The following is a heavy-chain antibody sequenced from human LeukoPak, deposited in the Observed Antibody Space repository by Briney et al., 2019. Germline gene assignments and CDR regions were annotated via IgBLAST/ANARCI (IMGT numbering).Heavy chain of an antibody. Sequence: GGSLRLSCAASGFTFSDCNMNWVRQAPGKGLEWVSYISSGSSTIYYADSVKGRFTISRDNAKNSLYLQMNSLGAEDTAVYYCARAATGYSYGYYYWGQGTLVTVSS. D-gene: IGHD5-18*01. CDR1: GFTFSDCN. CDR3: ARAATGYSYGYYY. V-gene: IGHV3-48*04. CDR2: ISSGSSTI. J-gene: IGHJ4*02.